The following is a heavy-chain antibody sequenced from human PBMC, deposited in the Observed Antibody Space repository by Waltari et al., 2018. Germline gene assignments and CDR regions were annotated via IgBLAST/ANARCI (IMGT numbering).Heavy chain of an antibody. D-gene: IGHD5-18*01. CDR3: ARAYVDTAMVLDY. CDR2: ISYDGSNK. V-gene: IGHV3-30*01. CDR1: GFTFSSYA. Sequence: QVQLVESGGGVVQPGRSLSLSCAASGFTFSSYAMHWVRQAPGKGLEWVAVISYDGSNKYYADSVKGRFTISRDNSKNTLYLQMNSLRAEDTAVYYCARAYVDTAMVLDYWGQGTLVTVSS. J-gene: IGHJ4*02.